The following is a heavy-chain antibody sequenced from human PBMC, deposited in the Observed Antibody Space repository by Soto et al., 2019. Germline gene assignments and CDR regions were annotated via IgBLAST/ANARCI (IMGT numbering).Heavy chain of an antibody. Sequence: QVQLQESGPGLVKPSGTLSLTCAVSGGSISSSNWWSWVRQPPGDGLEWIGEIYHSGSTKYNPSLKIRVTISVDKSKNHFSMKLSSVTAADTAVYYCAIIPGYSSGWFPLMDYWGQGTLVTVSS. D-gene: IGHD6-19*01. CDR2: IYHSGST. J-gene: IGHJ4*02. V-gene: IGHV4-4*02. CDR1: GGSISSSNW. CDR3: AIIPGYSSGWFPLMDY.